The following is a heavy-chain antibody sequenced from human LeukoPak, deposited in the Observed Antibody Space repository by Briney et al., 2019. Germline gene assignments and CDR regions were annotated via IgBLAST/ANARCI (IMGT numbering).Heavy chain of an antibody. CDR2: IIPIFGTA. V-gene: IGHV1-69*13. Sequence: ASVKVSCKASGGTFSSYAISWVRQAPGQGLEWMGGIIPIFGTANYAQKFQGRVTITADESTSTAYMELSSLRSEDTAVYYCVRPGYCSSTSCSFDYWGQGTLVTVSS. CDR1: GGTFSSYA. CDR3: VRPGYCSSTSCSFDY. J-gene: IGHJ4*02. D-gene: IGHD2-2*01.